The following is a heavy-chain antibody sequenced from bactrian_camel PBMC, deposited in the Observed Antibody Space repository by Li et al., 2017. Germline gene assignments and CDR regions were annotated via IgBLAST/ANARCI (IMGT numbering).Heavy chain of an antibody. CDR1: GHSRGSNC. V-gene: IGHV3-3*01. J-gene: IGHJ4*01. CDR3: SADSCMEDGVSY. D-gene: IGHD1*01. CDR2: IRRSGGET. Sequence: SGGGSVQTGGSLRLSCVVSGHSRGSNCVGWYRLPPGRAPAEREGIAAIRRSGGETWYAGSVKGRLTMSSDNAKTTLYLQMNSLKPEDTAMYYCSADSCMEDGVSYWGQGTQVTVS.